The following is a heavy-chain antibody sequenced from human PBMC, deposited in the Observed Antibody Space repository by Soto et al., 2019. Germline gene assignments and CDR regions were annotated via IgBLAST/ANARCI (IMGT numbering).Heavy chain of an antibody. Sequence: GGSLRLSCAASGFTFSSYAKSWVRQAPGKGLEWVSAISGSGGSTYYADSVKGRFTISRDNSKNTLYLQMNSLRAEDTAVYYCATGAYCTNGVCYTPGHYWGQGTLVTVSS. J-gene: IGHJ4*02. CDR2: ISGSGGST. D-gene: IGHD2-8*01. CDR3: ATGAYCTNGVCYTPGHY. V-gene: IGHV3-23*01. CDR1: GFTFSSYA.